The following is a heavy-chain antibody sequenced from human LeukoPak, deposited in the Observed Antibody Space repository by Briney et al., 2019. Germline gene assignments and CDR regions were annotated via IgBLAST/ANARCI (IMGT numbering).Heavy chain of an antibody. CDR3: ARVGYSSSWYAARFGFDI. CDR2: IYYSGST. Sequence: SETLSLTCTVSGVSISSITDYWGWIRQPPGKGLEWIGYIYYSGSTNYNPSLKSRVTISVDTSKNQFSLKLSSVTAADTAVYYCARVGYSSSWYAARFGFDIWGQGTMVTVSS. D-gene: IGHD6-13*01. CDR1: GVSISSITDY. J-gene: IGHJ3*02. V-gene: IGHV4-61*05.